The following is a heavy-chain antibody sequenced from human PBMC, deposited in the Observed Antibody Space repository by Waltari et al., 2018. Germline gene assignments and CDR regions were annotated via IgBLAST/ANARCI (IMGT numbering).Heavy chain of an antibody. V-gene: IGHV3-7*01. Sequence: EVPLVESGGGLVQPGWSLRLSCAASGFTFSLYWMTWVRQAPGKGLEWRANIKGDGSQKNYVDAVKGRFTISRDTANNSLYLQMNSLRAEDTAVYYCARDPHYSNFDYWGQGTLVTISS. CDR3: ARDPHYSNFDY. CDR2: IKGDGSQK. D-gene: IGHD4-4*01. CDR1: GFTFSLYW. J-gene: IGHJ4*02.